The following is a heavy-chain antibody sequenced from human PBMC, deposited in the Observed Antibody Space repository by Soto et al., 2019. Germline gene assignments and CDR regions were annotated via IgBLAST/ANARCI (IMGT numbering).Heavy chain of an antibody. CDR3: ARGRYGDY. CDR1: GYAFTTYG. CDR2: ISAHNGNT. Sequence: QVHLVQSGAEVKKPGASVKVSCKGSGYAFTTYGITWVRQAPGQGLEWMGWISAHNGNTNYAQKLRGRVTVTRDTSTSTAYMELRGLRSDVTAVYSCARGRYGDYWGQGALVTVSS. D-gene: IGHD1-1*01. V-gene: IGHV1-18*01. J-gene: IGHJ4*02.